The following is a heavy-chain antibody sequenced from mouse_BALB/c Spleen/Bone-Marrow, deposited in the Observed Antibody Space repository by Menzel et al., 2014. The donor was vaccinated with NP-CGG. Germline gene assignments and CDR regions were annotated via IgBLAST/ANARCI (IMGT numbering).Heavy chain of an antibody. Sequence: QVQLQQSGAELAKPGASVKMSCKTSGYTFTTYWIHWVKQRPGQGLEWIGCINPSTGYTEYNQKFKDRATLTADKSSSTAYMQLSSLTSEEFAVYYCAREGIYYGNTWFAYWGQGTLVTVSA. J-gene: IGHJ3*01. V-gene: IGHV1-7*01. D-gene: IGHD2-1*01. CDR2: INPSTGYT. CDR1: GYTFTTYW. CDR3: AREGIYYGNTWFAY.